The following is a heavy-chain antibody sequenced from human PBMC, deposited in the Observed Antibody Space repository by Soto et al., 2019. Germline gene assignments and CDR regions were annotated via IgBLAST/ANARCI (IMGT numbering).Heavy chain of an antibody. V-gene: IGHV4-34*01. J-gene: IGHJ4*02. Sequence: SQTLSLTCAVYGGSFSDYYWSWIRQPPGKGLEWIGEINHSGSTNYNPSLKSRVTISVDTSKNQFSLKLSSVTAADTAVYYWARGRPVAADYWGQGTLGTVSS. CDR1: GGSFSDYY. D-gene: IGHD6-13*01. CDR2: INHSGST. CDR3: ARGRPVAADY.